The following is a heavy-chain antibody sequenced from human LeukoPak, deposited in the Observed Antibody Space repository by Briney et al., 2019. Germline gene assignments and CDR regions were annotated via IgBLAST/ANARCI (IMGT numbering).Heavy chain of an antibody. J-gene: IGHJ5*02. V-gene: IGHV4-59*08. Sequence: SETLSLTCTVSGGSISSYYWSWIRQPPGKGLEWIGYIYYSGSTNYNPSLKSRVTISVDTSKNQFSLKLSSVTAADTAVYYRARQRGLIAAAFGTNWFDPWGQGTLVTVSS. CDR1: GGSISSYY. CDR2: IYYSGST. D-gene: IGHD6-13*01. CDR3: ARQRGLIAAAFGTNWFDP.